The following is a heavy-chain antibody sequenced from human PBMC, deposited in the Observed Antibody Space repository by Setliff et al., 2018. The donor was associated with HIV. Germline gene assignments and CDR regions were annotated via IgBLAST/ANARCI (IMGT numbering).Heavy chain of an antibody. J-gene: IGHJ3*02. D-gene: IGHD3-10*01. CDR2: ISSSSSYI. CDR1: GFTFSSYS. Sequence: GGSLRLSCAASGFTFSSYSMNWVRQAPGKGLEWVSSISSSSSYIYYADSVKGRFTISRDNAKNSLYLQMNSLRAEDTAVYYCARAGIIIDAFDIWGQGTMVTVS. CDR3: ARAGIIIDAFDI. V-gene: IGHV3-21*01.